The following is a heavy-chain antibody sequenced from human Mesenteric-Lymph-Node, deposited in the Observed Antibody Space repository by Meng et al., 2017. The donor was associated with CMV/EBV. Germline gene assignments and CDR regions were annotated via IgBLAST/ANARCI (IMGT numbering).Heavy chain of an antibody. CDR1: EFSVSYNS. CDR3: ARDFLTYYDFWSGYYTGSYYYYGMDV. V-gene: IGHV3-69-1*02. CDR2: IGVSGDKT. Sequence: GESLKISCVASEFSVSYNSMNWVRQAPGKGLEWVSGIGVSGDKTYYADSVKGRFTISRDNAKNSLYLQMNSLRAEDTAVYYCARDFLTYYDFWSGYYTGSYYYYGMDVWGQGTTVTVSS. J-gene: IGHJ6*02. D-gene: IGHD3-3*01.